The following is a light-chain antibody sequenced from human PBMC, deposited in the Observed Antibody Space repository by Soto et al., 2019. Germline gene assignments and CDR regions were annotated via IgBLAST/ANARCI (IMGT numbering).Light chain of an antibody. V-gene: IGLV1-47*01. CDR1: SSNIGSNY. J-gene: IGLJ3*02. Sequence: QSVLTQPPSASGTPGQRVTISCSGSSSNIGSNYVYWYQQHPGTAPKLLIYRNNQRPSGVPDRFSGSKSGTSASLSISGLRSEHEADYYCAPWDDSLSGVVFGAGTELSVL. CDR3: APWDDSLSGVV. CDR2: RNN.